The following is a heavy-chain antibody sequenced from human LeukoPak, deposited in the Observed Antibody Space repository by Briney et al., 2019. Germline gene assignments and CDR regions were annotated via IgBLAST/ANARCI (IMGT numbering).Heavy chain of an antibody. Sequence: GRSLRLSCAASGFTFSSYGMHWVRQAPGKGLEWVAVIWYDGSNKYYADSVKGRFTISRDNSKNTLYLQMNSMRAEDTAVYYCAREGGYCSSTSCPHNYYYYGMDVWGKGTTVTVSS. V-gene: IGHV3-33*01. CDR1: GFTFSSYG. CDR3: AREGGYCSSTSCPHNYYYYGMDV. CDR2: IWYDGSNK. D-gene: IGHD2-2*01. J-gene: IGHJ6*04.